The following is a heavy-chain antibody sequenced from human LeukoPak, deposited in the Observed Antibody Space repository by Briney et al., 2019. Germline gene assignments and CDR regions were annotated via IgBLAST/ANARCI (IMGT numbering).Heavy chain of an antibody. V-gene: IGHV1-2*02. CDR3: ARDFCSGGSCYDDY. CDR2: INPNSGGT. Sequence: ASVKVSCNASGYTFTGYYMHWVRQAPGQGLEWMGWINPNSGGTNYAQKFQGRVTMTRDTSISTAYMELSRLRSDDTAVYYCARDFCSGGSCYDDYWGQGTLVTVSS. D-gene: IGHD2-15*01. J-gene: IGHJ4*02. CDR1: GYTFTGYY.